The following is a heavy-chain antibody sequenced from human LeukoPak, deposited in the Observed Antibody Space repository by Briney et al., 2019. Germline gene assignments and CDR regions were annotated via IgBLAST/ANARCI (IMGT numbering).Heavy chain of an antibody. CDR3: ARVEGPTVNTMYYDL. Sequence: GGSLRLSCVASGLTFRNHGMIWVRQAPGKGLEWLSYISPRSETKNYADSVKDRFTISRDDAENSVYLHMNSLRAEDTAVYYCARVEGPTVNTMYYDLWGQGTLVTVSS. J-gene: IGHJ4*02. CDR2: ISPRSETK. V-gene: IGHV3-48*01. CDR1: GLTFRNHG. D-gene: IGHD4-11*01.